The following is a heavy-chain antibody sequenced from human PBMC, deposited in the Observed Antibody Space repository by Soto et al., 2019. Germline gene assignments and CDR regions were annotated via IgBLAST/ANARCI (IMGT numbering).Heavy chain of an antibody. CDR3: AKNGDNRQYDY. J-gene: IGHJ4*02. CDR2: IADTT. V-gene: IGHV3-23*01. D-gene: IGHD7-27*01. CDR1: GFTFSIYG. Sequence: EVQLLESGGGLVQPGGSLRLSCAASGFTFSIYGMTWVRQAPGKGLEWVSGIADTTYYADSVKGRFTISRDNSKNTLYLQMNSLRAEYTAVYYCAKNGDNRQYDYWGQGTLVTVSS.